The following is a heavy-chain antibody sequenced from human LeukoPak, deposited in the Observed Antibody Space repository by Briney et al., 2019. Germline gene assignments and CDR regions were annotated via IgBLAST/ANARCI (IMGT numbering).Heavy chain of an antibody. CDR3: ARSYNRVELLYY. CDR2: INHSGSS. CDR1: GGSFSGYY. D-gene: IGHD3-10*01. J-gene: IGHJ4*02. V-gene: IGHV4-34*01. Sequence: PSETLSLTCAVYGGSFSGYYWTWIRQPPGKGLEWIGEINHSGSSNCNPSLKSRVTISLDTSKNQFSLRLSSVTAADTAVYYCARSYNRVELLYYWGQGTLVTVSS.